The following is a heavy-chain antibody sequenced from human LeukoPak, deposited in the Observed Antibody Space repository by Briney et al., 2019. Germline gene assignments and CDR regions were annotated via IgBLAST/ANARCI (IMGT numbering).Heavy chain of an antibody. V-gene: IGHV3-23*01. Sequence: PGGSLRLSCAVTGLTFRNYAMSWVRQAPGRGPEWVSDISGSGGVTHYADSVKGRFTISRDSSKNTLYLQVNSLRAEDTAVYYCVTRSGTYYYWGQGTLVTVSS. CDR2: ISGSGGVT. D-gene: IGHD1-26*01. CDR3: VTRSGTYYY. J-gene: IGHJ4*02. CDR1: GLTFRNYA.